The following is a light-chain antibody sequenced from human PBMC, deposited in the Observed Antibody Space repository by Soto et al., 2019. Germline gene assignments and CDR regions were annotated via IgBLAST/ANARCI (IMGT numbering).Light chain of an antibody. CDR2: EVS. CDR3: SSYTSSSTPL. J-gene: IGLJ2*01. Sequence: QSVLTQPASVSGSPGQSITISCTGTSSDVGGYNYVSWYQQHPGKAPKLMIYEVSNRPSGVSNRFSGSKSDNTASLTISGLQAEEEADYYCSSYTSSSTPLFGGGTKLTVL. V-gene: IGLV2-14*01. CDR1: SSDVGGYNY.